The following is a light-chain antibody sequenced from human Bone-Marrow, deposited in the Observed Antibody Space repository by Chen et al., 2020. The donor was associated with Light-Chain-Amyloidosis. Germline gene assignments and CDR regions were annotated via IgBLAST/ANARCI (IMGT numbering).Light chain of an antibody. CDR2: EVS. Sequence: QSALTQPASVSGSPGQSITISCTGTSSDVGGYNHVSWYQHHPGKAPKLMIYEVSNRPSGISKRLSGSKSGNTASLSISGLQAEDEADYYCSSYTSSVSYVFGSGTKVTVL. CDR1: SSDVGGYNH. J-gene: IGLJ1*01. CDR3: SSYTSSVSYV. V-gene: IGLV2-14*01.